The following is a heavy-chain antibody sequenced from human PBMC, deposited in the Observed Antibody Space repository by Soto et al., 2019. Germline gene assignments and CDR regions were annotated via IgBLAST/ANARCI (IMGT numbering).Heavy chain of an antibody. CDR3: ARVEDYGDYFDY. V-gene: IGHV4-61*01. CDR2: IYDTGTT. D-gene: IGHD4-17*01. CDR1: GASVRSGSYY. J-gene: IGHJ4*02. Sequence: QVQLQESGPGLVKPSETLSLTCTVSGASVRSGSYYWSWVRQPPGRGLEWIGYIYDTGTTNYNPSRKRRVTMSVDTSKNQFSLTLNSLTAADTAVYYCARVEDYGDYFDYWGQGTLVTVSS.